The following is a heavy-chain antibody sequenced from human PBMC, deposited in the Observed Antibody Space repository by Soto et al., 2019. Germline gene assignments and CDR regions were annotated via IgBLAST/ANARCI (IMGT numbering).Heavy chain of an antibody. Sequence: SETLSLTCAVYGGFVTSGSYYWSWIRQPPGKGLEWIGEMSHSGGTHFNPSLKSRVTISVDTSKNQFTLKMSSVTAADTALYYCARVERGTATTVVDAFDIWGPGTMVTV. CDR2: MSHSGGT. J-gene: IGHJ3*02. CDR3: ARVERGTATTVVDAFDI. V-gene: IGHV4-34*01. CDR1: GGFVTSGSYY. D-gene: IGHD1-1*01.